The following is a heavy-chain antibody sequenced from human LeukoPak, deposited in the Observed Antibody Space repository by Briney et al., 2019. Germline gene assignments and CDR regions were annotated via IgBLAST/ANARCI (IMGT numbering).Heavy chain of an antibody. CDR2: INPNSGRA. Sequence: ASVKVSCKASGFTLNAYYMHWVRQAPGQRLEWIGWINPNSGRANYVQKFQGRVNMTRDTSVSAVHMELSGLQSDDTAVYYCARVGTTYFDYWGQGTLVTVSS. CDR3: ARVGTTYFDY. D-gene: IGHD1-1*01. V-gene: IGHV1-2*02. CDR1: GFTLNAYY. J-gene: IGHJ4*02.